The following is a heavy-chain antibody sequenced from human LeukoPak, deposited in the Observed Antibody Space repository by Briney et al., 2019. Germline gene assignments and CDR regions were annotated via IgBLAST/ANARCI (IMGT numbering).Heavy chain of an antibody. CDR3: ARDAPRPNYGFWSCHYKPYYFDF. J-gene: IGHJ4*02. V-gene: IGHV3-21*01. D-gene: IGHD3-3*01. Sequence: SLRGRFTISRDNAKNSLYLQMNSLSAEDTAVYYCARDAPRPNYGFWSCHYKPYYFDFWGQGTLVTVSS.